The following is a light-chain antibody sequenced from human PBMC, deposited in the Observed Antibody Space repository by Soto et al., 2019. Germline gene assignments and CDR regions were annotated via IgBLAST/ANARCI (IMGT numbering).Light chain of an antibody. V-gene: IGKV3-20*01. CDR2: GAS. Sequence: EIVLTQSPGTLSLSPGERATLSCRAIQSVSSSYLAWYQQKPGQAPRLLIYGASSRATGIPDRFSGSGSGTDFTLTISRLEPEDSAVYFCQQYGTSPTFGQGTKVDIK. CDR1: QSVSSSY. CDR3: QQYGTSPT. J-gene: IGKJ1*01.